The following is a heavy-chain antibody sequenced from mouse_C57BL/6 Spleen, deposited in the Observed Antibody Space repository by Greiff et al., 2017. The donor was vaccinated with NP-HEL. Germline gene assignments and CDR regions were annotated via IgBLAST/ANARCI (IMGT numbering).Heavy chain of an antibody. V-gene: IGHV5-4*01. CDR1: GFTFSSYA. CDR3: ARDNYSEAMDY. J-gene: IGHJ4*01. CDR2: ISDGGSYT. D-gene: IGHD1-3*01. Sequence: EVMLVESGGGLVKPGGSLKLSCAASGFTFSSYAMSWVRQTPEKRLEWVATISDGGSYTYYPDNVKGRFTISRDNAKNNLYLQMSHLKSEDTAMYYCARDNYSEAMDYWGQGTSVTVSS.